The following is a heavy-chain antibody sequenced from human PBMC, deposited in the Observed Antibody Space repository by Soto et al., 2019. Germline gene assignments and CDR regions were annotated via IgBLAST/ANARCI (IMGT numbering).Heavy chain of an antibody. J-gene: IGHJ4*02. CDR2: IKSKTDGGTT. V-gene: IGHV3-15*01. CDR3: TTTGPPRPDFDD. CDR1: GFTFSNAW. D-gene: IGHD6-6*01. Sequence: GGSLRLSCAASGFTFSNAWMSWVRQAPGKGLEWVGRIKSKTDGGTTDYAAPVKVRFTISRDDSKNTLYLQMNSLKTEDTAVYCCTTTGPPRPDFDDWGQGTLVTVSS.